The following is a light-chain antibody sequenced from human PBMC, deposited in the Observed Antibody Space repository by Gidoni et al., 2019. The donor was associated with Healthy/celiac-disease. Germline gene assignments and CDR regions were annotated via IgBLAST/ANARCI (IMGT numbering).Light chain of an antibody. V-gene: IGKV1-33*01. Sequence: DIQMTQSPSSLSASVGDRVTITCQASQDISNYLIWYQQKPGKAPKLLIYDASNLETGVPSRFSGSGSGTDFTFTISSLQPEDIATYYCQHLFTFGPGTKVDIK. CDR1: QDISNY. J-gene: IGKJ3*01. CDR3: QHLFT. CDR2: DAS.